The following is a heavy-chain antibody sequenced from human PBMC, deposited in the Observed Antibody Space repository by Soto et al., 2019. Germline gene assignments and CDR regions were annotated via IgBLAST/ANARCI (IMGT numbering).Heavy chain of an antibody. D-gene: IGHD1-26*01. V-gene: IGHV4-30-2*01. CDR2: IYHSGST. CDR3: AGEGGLRRNY. Sequence: PSETLSLTCAVSGGSISSGGYSWSWIRQPPGKGLEWIGYIYHSGSTYYNPSLKSRVTISVDRSKNQFSLKLSSVTAADTAVYYCAGEGGLRRNYWGQGTLVTVSS. CDR1: GGSISSGGYS. J-gene: IGHJ4*02.